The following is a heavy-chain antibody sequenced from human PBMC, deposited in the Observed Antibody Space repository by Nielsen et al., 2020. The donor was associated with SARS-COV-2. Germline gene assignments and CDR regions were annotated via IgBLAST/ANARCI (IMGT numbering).Heavy chain of an antibody. J-gene: IGHJ6*02. CDR1: GFTFSSYW. V-gene: IGHV3-74*01. Sequence: GGSLRLSCAASGFTFSSYWMHWVRQAPGKGLVWVSRINSDGSSTSYADSVKGRFTISRDNAKNTLCLQMNSLRAEDTAVYYCARGDIVVVPAAIYYYGMDVWGQGTTVTVSS. CDR2: INSDGSST. D-gene: IGHD2-2*01. CDR3: ARGDIVVVPAAIYYYGMDV.